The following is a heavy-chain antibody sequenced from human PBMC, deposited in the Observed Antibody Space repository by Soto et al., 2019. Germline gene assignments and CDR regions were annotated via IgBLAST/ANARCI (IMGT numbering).Heavy chain of an antibody. D-gene: IGHD3-3*01. V-gene: IGHV3-30-3*01. J-gene: IGHJ6*02. Sequence: PGGSLRLSCAASGFTFSSYAMHWVRQAPGKGLEWVAVISYDGSNKYYADSVKGRFTISRDNSKNTLYLQMNSLRAEDTAVYYCAREYYDFWSGYYTRPRGAYYYYYGMDVWGQGTTVTVS. CDR3: AREYYDFWSGYYTRPRGAYYYYYGMDV. CDR2: ISYDGSNK. CDR1: GFTFSSYA.